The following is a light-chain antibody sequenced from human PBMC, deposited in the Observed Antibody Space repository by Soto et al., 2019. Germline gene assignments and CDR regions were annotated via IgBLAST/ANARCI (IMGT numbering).Light chain of an antibody. CDR1: SSNIGAGYD. J-gene: IGLJ2*01. V-gene: IGLV1-40*01. CDR3: QSYDSSLSGSVV. CDR2: GNS. Sequence: QSVLTQPPSVSGAPGQRVTISCTGSSSNIGAGYDVHWYQQLPGTAPKLLIYGNSNRPSGVTDRFSGSKSGTSAYLAITGLQAEDEADYCCQSYDSSLSGSVVFGGVTKLTVL.